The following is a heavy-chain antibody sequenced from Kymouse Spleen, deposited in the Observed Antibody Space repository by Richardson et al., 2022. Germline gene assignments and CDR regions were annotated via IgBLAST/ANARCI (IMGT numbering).Heavy chain of an antibody. V-gene: IGHV3-7*01. Sequence: EVQLVESGGGLVQPGGSLRLSCAASGFTFSSYWMSWVRQAPGKGLEWVANIKQDGSEKYYVDSVKGRFTISRDNAKNSLYLQMNSLRAEDTAVYYCARAGLWSGYYDYYGMDVWGQGTTVTVSS. CDR3: ARAGLWSGYYDYYGMDV. J-gene: IGHJ6*02. D-gene: IGHD3-3*01. CDR2: IKQDGSEK. CDR1: GFTFSSYW.